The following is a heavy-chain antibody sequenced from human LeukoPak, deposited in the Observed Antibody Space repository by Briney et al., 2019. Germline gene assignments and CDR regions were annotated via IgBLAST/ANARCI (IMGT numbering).Heavy chain of an antibody. D-gene: IGHD6-19*01. CDR1: GGSISSGDYY. V-gene: IGHV4-30-4*01. J-gene: IGHJ4*02. CDR2: IYYNGIT. CDR3: ARTGKTAVALDY. Sequence: KSSETLSLTCTVSGGSISSGDYYWSWVRQSPGKGLEWIGYIYYNGITIYNPSLKSQFTISIDTSKNQFSLKVNSVIVADTAVYYRARTGKTAVALDYWGQGTLVTVSS.